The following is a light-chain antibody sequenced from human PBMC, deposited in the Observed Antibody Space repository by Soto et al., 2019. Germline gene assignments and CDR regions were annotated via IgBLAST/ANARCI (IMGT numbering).Light chain of an antibody. V-gene: IGKV3-15*01. Sequence: EIVMTQSPATLSVSQGERATLSCRASQSVSITLAWYQQKPCPAPRLLIYVASTRATGIPARFSGSGSGTEITLTLSSRRSEDFAVSHCHHYKCWPRPRTFGQGTKVDIK. CDR1: QSVSIT. CDR2: VAS. CDR3: HHYKCWPRPRT. J-gene: IGKJ1*01.